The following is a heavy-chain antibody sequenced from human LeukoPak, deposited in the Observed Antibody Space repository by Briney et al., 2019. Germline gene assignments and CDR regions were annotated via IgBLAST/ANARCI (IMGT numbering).Heavy chain of an antibody. J-gene: IGHJ4*02. CDR1: GFTFSSYN. CDR3: ARDLRTDSSFSPFDY. D-gene: IGHD3/OR15-3a*01. V-gene: IGHV3-21*01. CDR2: ISSSSSYI. Sequence: GGSLRLSCAASGFTFSSYNMNWVRQAPGKGLEWVSSISSSSSYIYYADSVKGRFTISRDNAKNSLYLQMNSLRAEDTAVYYCARDLRTDSSFSPFDYWGQGTLVTVSS.